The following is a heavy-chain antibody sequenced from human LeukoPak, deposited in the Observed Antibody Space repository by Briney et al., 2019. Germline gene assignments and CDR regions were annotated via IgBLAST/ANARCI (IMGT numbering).Heavy chain of an antibody. CDR1: GFTFSNYW. Sequence: GGSLRLSCAASGFTFSNYWVHWVRQAPGKGLVWCSSFKGDGTSTKYADSVRGRFTISRDNADNTVHLQMTSLSAEDTAVYYCVRSFDYWGRGTLVTVSS. J-gene: IGHJ4*02. V-gene: IGHV3-74*03. CDR2: FKGDGTST. CDR3: VRSFDY.